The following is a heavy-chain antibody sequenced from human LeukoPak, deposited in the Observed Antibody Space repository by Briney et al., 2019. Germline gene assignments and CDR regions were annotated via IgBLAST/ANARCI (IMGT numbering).Heavy chain of an antibody. CDR2: ISYDGSNT. V-gene: IGHV3-30*03. CDR3: ARDQWGYSGYVPFDY. D-gene: IGHD5-12*01. J-gene: IGHJ4*02. CDR1: GFTFRSYG. Sequence: GGSLRLSCAASGFTFRSYGIHWVRQAPGKGLEWVAVISYDGSNTYYADSVKGRFTISRDNSKNTLYLQMNSLRAEDTAVYYCARDQWGYSGYVPFDYWGQGTLVTVSS.